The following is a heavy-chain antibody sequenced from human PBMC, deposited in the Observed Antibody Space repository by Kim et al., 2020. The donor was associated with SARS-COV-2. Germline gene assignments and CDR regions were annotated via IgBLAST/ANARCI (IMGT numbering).Heavy chain of an antibody. J-gene: IGHJ4*02. D-gene: IGHD3-3*01. Sequence: SETLSLTCTVSGGSISSSSYYWGWIRQPPGKGLEWIGSIYYSGSTYYNPSLKSRVTISVDTSKNQFSLKLSSVTAADTAVYYCARDVLEWLPLGYWGQGTLVTVSS. V-gene: IGHV4-39*07. CDR2: IYYSGST. CDR1: GGSISSSSYY. CDR3: ARDVLEWLPLGY.